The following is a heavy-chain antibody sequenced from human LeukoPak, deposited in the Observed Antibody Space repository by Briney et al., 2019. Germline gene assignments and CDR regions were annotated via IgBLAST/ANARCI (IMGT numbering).Heavy chain of an antibody. CDR3: ARGYYYDSSGYFQDGYFDY. J-gene: IGHJ4*02. V-gene: IGHV3-33*08. D-gene: IGHD3-22*01. CDR2: IWYDGSNK. Sequence: GGSLRLSCAASGFTFSSYGMHWVRQAPGKGLECVAVIWYDGSNKYYADSVKGRFTISRDNSKNTLYLQMNSLRAEDTAVYYCARGYYYDSSGYFQDGYFDYWGQGTLVTVSS. CDR1: GFTFSSYG.